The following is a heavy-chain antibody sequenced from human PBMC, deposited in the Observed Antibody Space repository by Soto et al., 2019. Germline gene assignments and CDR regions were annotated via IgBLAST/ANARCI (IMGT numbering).Heavy chain of an antibody. CDR2: ISYTGSA. CDR3: ARVNYGDYYYGMDV. Sequence: ETLSLTCTVSGGSINYSYWTWIRQPPGKGLEWIGYISYTGSANYNASLKSRLTISVDTSKNQFSLKLSSVTAADTALYYCARVNYGDYYYGMDVWGQGTTVTVSS. V-gene: IGHV4-59*01. D-gene: IGHD4-17*01. J-gene: IGHJ6*02. CDR1: GGSINYSY.